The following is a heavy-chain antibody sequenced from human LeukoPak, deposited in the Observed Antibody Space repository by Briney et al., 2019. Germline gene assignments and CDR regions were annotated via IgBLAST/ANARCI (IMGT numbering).Heavy chain of an antibody. CDR2: VCSGGST. J-gene: IGHJ4*02. D-gene: IGHD2-21*02. Sequence: GGSLRLSCAASGFTVSSNYMSWVRQAPGKGLEWVSVVCSGGSTYYADSVKGRFTISRDNSKNTLYLQMNSLRAEDTALYYCARVVWHCGGDCYSDYWGQGTLVTVSS. CDR3: ARVVWHCGGDCYSDY. V-gene: IGHV3-53*01. CDR1: GFTVSSNY.